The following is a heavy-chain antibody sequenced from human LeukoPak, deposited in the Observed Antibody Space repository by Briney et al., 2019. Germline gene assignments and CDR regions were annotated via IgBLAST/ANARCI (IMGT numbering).Heavy chain of an antibody. D-gene: IGHD2-15*01. CDR1: GFTVCRYP. V-gene: IGHV3-23*01. Sequence: GGSLRLSFLSSGFTVCRYPMSWVRQAPGKGLEWVSAISGRGGSTYYADSVKGRFTISRDDSKNTLYLQMNSLRAEDTAVYYCAKFLVRSRWFVPWGQRAMVTVSS. CDR3: AKFLVRSRWFVP. J-gene: IGHJ5*02. CDR2: ISGRGGST.